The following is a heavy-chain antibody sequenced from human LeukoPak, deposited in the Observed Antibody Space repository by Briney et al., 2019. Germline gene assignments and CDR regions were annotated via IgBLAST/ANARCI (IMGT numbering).Heavy chain of an antibody. Sequence: GASVKVSCKASGGTFSNYAISWVRQAPGQGLEWMGGFIPIFGTANYAQKFRGRVTITADKSTRTAYMELSSLRSEDTAVYYCATSRGGIQLWEDEGDYFDYWGQGTLVTVSS. CDR2: FIPIFGTA. V-gene: IGHV1-69*06. CDR3: ATSRGGIQLWEDEGDYFDY. D-gene: IGHD5-18*01. CDR1: GGTFSNYA. J-gene: IGHJ4*02.